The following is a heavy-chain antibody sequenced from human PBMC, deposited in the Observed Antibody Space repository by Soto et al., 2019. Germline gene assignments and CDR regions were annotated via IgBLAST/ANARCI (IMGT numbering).Heavy chain of an antibody. V-gene: IGHV4-30-4*01. CDR1: GGSVSSGDHY. Sequence: QVQLQESGPGLVKPSQTLSLTCTVSGGSVSSGDHYWSWIRQPPGKGLEWIGYIYYSGGTDYNPSLKSRVSISIDTSKNQASLKLRSVTAADTAVYYCARGGGRCSSSSCYTNPPFYYGMDVWGQGTTATVSS. D-gene: IGHD2-2*01. CDR3: ARGGGRCSSSSCYTNPPFYYGMDV. CDR2: IYYSGGT. J-gene: IGHJ6*02.